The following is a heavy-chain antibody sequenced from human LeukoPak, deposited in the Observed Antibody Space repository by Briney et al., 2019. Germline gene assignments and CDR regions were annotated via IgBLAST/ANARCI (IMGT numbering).Heavy chain of an antibody. D-gene: IGHD3-16*01. CDR3: ARVSSIMGGGYNFFDP. Sequence: SVKVSCKASGGLFRSKDITWVRQAPGQGLEWVGGMTPTSGTGNTAQKFQGRVAITADESTTTVYMELSSLRFDDTALYYCARVSSIMGGGYNFFDPWGQGTLVTVSS. J-gene: IGHJ5*02. CDR2: MTPTSGTG. CDR1: GGLFRSKD. V-gene: IGHV1-69*13.